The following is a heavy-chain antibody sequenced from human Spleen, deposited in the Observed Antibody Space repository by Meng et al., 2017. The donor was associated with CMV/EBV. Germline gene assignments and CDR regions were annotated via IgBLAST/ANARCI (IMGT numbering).Heavy chain of an antibody. V-gene: IGHV3-66*02. D-gene: IGHD1-14*01. CDR2: IYSGGSI. CDR3: ARDLPTTDGFNI. J-gene: IGHJ3*02. Sequence: SCAASGFTVSGNYMIWVRQAPGKGLQWVSVIYSGGSIYYADSVKGRFTISRDNSKNTLYLQMNSLRAEDTAVYYCARDLPTTDGFNIWGQGTMVTVSS. CDR1: GFTVSGNY.